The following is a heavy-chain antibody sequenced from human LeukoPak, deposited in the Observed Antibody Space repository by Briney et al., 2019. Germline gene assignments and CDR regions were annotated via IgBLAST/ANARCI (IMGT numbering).Heavy chain of an antibody. Sequence: GGSLSLSCAASGFTFSDYYMSWIRQAPGKGLEWVSYITSSGSTMYYADSVKGRFTISRDNAKNSLYLQMNSLRADDTAVYYCARSYGDYEYNWFDPWGQGTLVTVSS. CDR3: ARSYGDYEYNWFDP. J-gene: IGHJ5*02. V-gene: IGHV3-11*04. CDR2: ITSSGSTM. CDR1: GFTFSDYY. D-gene: IGHD4-17*01.